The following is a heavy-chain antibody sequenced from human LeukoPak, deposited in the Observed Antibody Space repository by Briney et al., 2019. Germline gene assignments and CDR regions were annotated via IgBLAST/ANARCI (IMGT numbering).Heavy chain of an antibody. CDR3: AREEDY. CDR2: ISSSSSTI. J-gene: IGHJ4*02. CDR1: GFPFSTYS. Sequence: GESLRLSCAASGFPFSTYSMNWDRQAPGEGLEWVSYISSSSSTIYYADSVKGRFTISRDNAKNSLYLQMNCLRAEDTAVYHCAREEDYWGQGTLVTVSS. V-gene: IGHV3-48*04.